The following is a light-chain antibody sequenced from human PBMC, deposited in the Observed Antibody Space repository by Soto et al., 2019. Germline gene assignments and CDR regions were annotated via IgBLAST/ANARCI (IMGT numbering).Light chain of an antibody. V-gene: IGKV3-11*01. CDR1: QSVSGY. CDR2: DAS. CDR3: QQRSHWPLT. Sequence: EIVLTQSPATLSLSPGERATLSCRASQSVSGYLAWYQQKPGQVPRLVIYDASNRATGIPARFSGSGSGTDFTLTISSLEHEDFVVYYCQQRSHWPLTLGGGTNLDIK. J-gene: IGKJ4*01.